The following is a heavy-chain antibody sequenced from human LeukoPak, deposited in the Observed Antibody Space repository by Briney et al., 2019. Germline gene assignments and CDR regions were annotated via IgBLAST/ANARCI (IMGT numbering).Heavy chain of an antibody. CDR1: GYTFISYS. D-gene: IGHD3-9*01. V-gene: IGHV1-18*01. Sequence: VASVKVSCKASGYTFISYSLTWVRQAPGQGLEWMGWISPYSGNTNYAENFQDRVTLTTDTSTGTAYMELRSLRSDDTAVYYCGREPRYRPIDYWGQGTLVTVSS. CDR3: GREPRYRPIDY. CDR2: ISPYSGNT. J-gene: IGHJ4*02.